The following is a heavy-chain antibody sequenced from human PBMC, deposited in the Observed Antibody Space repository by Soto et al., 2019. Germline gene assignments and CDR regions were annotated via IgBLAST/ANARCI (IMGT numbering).Heavy chain of an antibody. CDR2: IYSGGST. CDR3: AKDSSGYPGGYFDY. J-gene: IGHJ4*02. Sequence: GGSLRLSCAASGFTVSSNYMSWVRQAPGKGLEWVSVIYSGGSTYYADSVKGRFTISRDNSKNTLYLQMNSLRAGDTAVYYCAKDSSGYPGGYFDYWGQGTLVTAPQ. D-gene: IGHD3-22*01. V-gene: IGHV3-53*01. CDR1: GFTVSSNY.